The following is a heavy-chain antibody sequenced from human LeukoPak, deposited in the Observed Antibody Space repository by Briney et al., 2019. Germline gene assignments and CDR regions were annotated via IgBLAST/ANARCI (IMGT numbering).Heavy chain of an antibody. D-gene: IGHD3-10*01. CDR3: ARGSLLLWFGELLAKSYFDY. J-gene: IGHJ4*02. Sequence: SETLSLTCTVSGGSISSYYWSWIRQPPGKGLEWIGYIYYSGSTNYNPSLKSRVTISVDTSKNQFSLKLSSVTAADTAVYYCARGSLLLWFGELLAKSYFDYWGQGTLVTVSS. V-gene: IGHV4-59*12. CDR2: IYYSGST. CDR1: GGSISSYY.